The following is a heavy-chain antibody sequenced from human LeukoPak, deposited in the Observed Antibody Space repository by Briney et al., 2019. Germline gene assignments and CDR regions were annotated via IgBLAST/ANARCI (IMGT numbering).Heavy chain of an antibody. D-gene: IGHD3-22*01. CDR3: AKDAWATIYYYDSSGYFDY. CDR1: GFTFSSYG. CDR2: ISYDGSNK. V-gene: IGHV3-30*18. J-gene: IGHJ4*02. Sequence: PGRSLRLSCAASGFTFSSYGMHWVRQAPGKGLEWVAVISYDGSNKYYADSVKGRFTISRDNSKNTLYLQMNSMRAEDRAVYYCAKDAWATIYYYDSSGYFDYWGQGTLVTVSS.